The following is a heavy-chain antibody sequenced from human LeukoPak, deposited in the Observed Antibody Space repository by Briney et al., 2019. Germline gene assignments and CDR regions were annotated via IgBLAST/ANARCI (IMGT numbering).Heavy chain of an antibody. V-gene: IGHV4-59*08. CDR3: ARGYYDFWSGDYYGMDV. J-gene: IGHJ6*02. Sequence: SETPSLTCTASGGSISSYYWSWIRQPPGKGLEWIGDIYYSGSTNYNPSLKSRVTISVDTSKNQFSLKLSSVTAADTAVYYCARGYYDFWSGDYYGMDVWGQGTTVTVSS. CDR2: IYYSGST. CDR1: GGSISSYY. D-gene: IGHD3-3*01.